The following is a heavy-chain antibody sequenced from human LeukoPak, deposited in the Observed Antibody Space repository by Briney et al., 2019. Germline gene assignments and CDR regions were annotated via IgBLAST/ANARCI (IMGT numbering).Heavy chain of an antibody. CDR3: ARALGYCSGGSCYSDVVDI. V-gene: IGHV4-59*01. Sequence: SETLFLTCTVSGGSISSYYWSWIRQPPGKGLEWIGYIYYSGSTNYNPSLKSRVTISVDTSKNQFSLKLSSVTAADTAVYYCARALGYCSGGSCYSDVVDIWGQGTMVTVSS. CDR2: IYYSGST. CDR1: GGSISSYY. J-gene: IGHJ3*02. D-gene: IGHD2-15*01.